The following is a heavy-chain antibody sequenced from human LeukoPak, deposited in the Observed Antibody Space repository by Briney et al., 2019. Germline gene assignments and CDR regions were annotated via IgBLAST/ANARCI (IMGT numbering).Heavy chain of an antibody. J-gene: IGHJ4*02. CDR3: ARDYGDWYFDY. V-gene: IGHV1-18*04. Sequence: ASVKVSCKASGYTFTGYYMHWVRQAPGQGLEWMGWISAYNGNTNYAQKLQGRVTMTTDTSTSTAYMELRSLRSDDTAVYYCARDYGDWYFDYWGQGTLVTVSS. CDR1: GYTFTGYY. CDR2: ISAYNGNT. D-gene: IGHD4-17*01.